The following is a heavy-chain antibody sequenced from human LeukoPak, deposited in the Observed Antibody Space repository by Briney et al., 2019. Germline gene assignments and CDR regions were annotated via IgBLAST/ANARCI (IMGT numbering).Heavy chain of an antibody. CDR1: GLSFTSFA. J-gene: IGHJ4*02. D-gene: IGHD3-10*01. Sequence: PGGSLRLSCAASGLSFTSFAMSWVRQAPARGPEWVSSLRGDGETFYADSVRGRFTLSRDDSRNTVYLQLNNLRVEDTAIYYCARASWVSSPDAVGGGQGTQVTVSS. CDR3: ARASWVSSPDAVG. CDR2: LRGDGET. V-gene: IGHV3-23*01.